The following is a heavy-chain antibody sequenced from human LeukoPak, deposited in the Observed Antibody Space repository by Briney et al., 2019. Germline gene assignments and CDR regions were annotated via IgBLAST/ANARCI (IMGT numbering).Heavy chain of an antibody. D-gene: IGHD1-26*01. Sequence: SVKVSCKASGFAFSNSAVQWVRQARGQRPEWIGWIVVASGNTNSAQKFQERVTIARDVSTNTAYLELRSLRSEDTAVYYCAADIVGSQLHWGQGTVVTVSS. CDR1: GFAFSNSA. CDR3: AADIVGSQLH. J-gene: IGHJ4*02. V-gene: IGHV1-58*01. CDR2: IVVASGNT.